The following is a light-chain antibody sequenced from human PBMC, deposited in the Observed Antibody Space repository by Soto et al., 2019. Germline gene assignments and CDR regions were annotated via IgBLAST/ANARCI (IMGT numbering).Light chain of an antibody. J-gene: IGLJ2*01. CDR3: SSFTRSSTVV. V-gene: IGLV2-14*03. CDR2: DVS. CDR1: SSDVGGYNY. Sequence: QSALTQPASVCGSPGQSITISCTGTSSDVGGYNYVSWYQQHTGKVPQLLIYDVSNRPSGVSSRFSGSKSGDTASLTISGLQTEDEADYYFSSFTRSSTVVFGGGTKVTVL.